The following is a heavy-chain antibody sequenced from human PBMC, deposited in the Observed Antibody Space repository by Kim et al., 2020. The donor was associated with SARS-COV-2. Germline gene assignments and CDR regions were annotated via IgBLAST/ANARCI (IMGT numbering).Heavy chain of an antibody. Sequence: YADSVKGRFTISRDNAKNSLYLQMNSLRDEDTAVYYCAGDRVVVAYGMDVWGQGTTVTVSS. J-gene: IGHJ6*02. CDR3: AGDRVVVAYGMDV. V-gene: IGHV3-48*02. D-gene: IGHD3-22*01.